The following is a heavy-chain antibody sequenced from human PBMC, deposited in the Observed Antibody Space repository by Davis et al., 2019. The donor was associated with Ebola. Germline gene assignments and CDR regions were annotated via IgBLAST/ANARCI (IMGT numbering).Heavy chain of an antibody. CDR1: GYTFTSYD. J-gene: IGHJ4*02. Sequence: ASVKVSCKASGYTFTSYDINWVRQATGQGLEWMGWTNPNSGNTGYAQKFQGRVTMTRNTSISTAYMELSSLRSEDTAVYYCASRVEEYCTGGVCYTDYWGQGTLVTVSS. D-gene: IGHD2-8*02. CDR2: TNPNSGNT. V-gene: IGHV1-8*01. CDR3: ASRVEEYCTGGVCYTDY.